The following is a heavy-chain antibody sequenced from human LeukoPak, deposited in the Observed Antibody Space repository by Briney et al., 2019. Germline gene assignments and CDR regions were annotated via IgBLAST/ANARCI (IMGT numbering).Heavy chain of an antibody. Sequence: PGGSLRLSCAASGFTFSSYWMHWVRQAPGKGLVWVSRINSDGSSTSYADSVKGRFTISRDNAKNTLYLQMNSLRAEDTAVYYCARGTAGTDVNYYYYGMDVWGQGTTVTVSS. J-gene: IGHJ6*02. CDR1: GFTFSSYW. D-gene: IGHD1-14*01. V-gene: IGHV3-74*01. CDR2: INSDGSST. CDR3: ARGTAGTDVNYYYYGMDV.